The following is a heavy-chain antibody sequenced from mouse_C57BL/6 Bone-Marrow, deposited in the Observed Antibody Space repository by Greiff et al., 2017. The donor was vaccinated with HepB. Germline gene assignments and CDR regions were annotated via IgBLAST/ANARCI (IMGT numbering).Heavy chain of an antibody. V-gene: IGHV5-9-1*02. CDR1: GFTFSSYA. D-gene: IGHD1-1*01. Sequence: EVMLVESGEGLVKPGGSLKLSCAASGFTFSSYAMSWVRQTPEKRLEWVAYISSGGDYIYYADTVKGRFTISRDNARNTLYLQMSSLKSEDTAMYYCTRSPYYYGSRYFDYWGQGTTLTVSS. CDR3: TRSPYYYGSRYFDY. CDR2: ISSGGDYI. J-gene: IGHJ2*01.